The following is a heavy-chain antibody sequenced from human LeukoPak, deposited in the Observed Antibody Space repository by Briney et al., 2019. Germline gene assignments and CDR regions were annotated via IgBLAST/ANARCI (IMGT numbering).Heavy chain of an antibody. CDR1: GFTVSSNY. CDR3: ARHQCSSTSCYYYYGMDV. Sequence: GGSLRLSCAASGFTVSSNYMSWVRQAPGKGLEWVSVIYSGGSTYYADSVKGRFTISRDNSKNTLYLQMNSLRAEDTAVYYCARHQCSSTSCYYYYGMDVWGQGTTVTVSS. D-gene: IGHD2-2*01. V-gene: IGHV3-53*01. CDR2: IYSGGST. J-gene: IGHJ6*02.